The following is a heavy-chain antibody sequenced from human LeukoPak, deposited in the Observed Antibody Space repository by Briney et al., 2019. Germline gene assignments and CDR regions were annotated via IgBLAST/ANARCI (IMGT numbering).Heavy chain of an antibody. CDR3: ARDFLCSGGICHDCFDP. D-gene: IGHD2-15*01. J-gene: IGHJ5*02. V-gene: IGHV1-24*01. Sequence: ASVKVSCKVSGYTLTELSMHWVRQAPGKGLEWMGGFDPEDGETIYAQKFQGRVTMTEDTSTDTAYMELRSLRSDDTAVYYCARDFLCSGGICHDCFDPWGQGTQVTVSS. CDR1: GYTLTELS. CDR2: FDPEDGET.